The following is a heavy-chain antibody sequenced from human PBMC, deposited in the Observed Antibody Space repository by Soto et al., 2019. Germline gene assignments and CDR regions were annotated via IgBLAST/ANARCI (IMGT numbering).Heavy chain of an antibody. CDR2: IIPISGTA. J-gene: IGHJ6*02. CDR1: GVTFSSYA. D-gene: IGHD2-2*01. Sequence: QGQLVQSGAEVKKPGSSVKVSCNASGVTFSSYAISWVRQAPGQGLEWMGGIIPISGTANYAQKFQGRVTITADESTSTAYMELSSLRSEDTAVYYCARSQGSSTSLEIYYYYYYGRDVWGQGTTVTVSS. V-gene: IGHV1-69*01. CDR3: ARSQGSSTSLEIYYYYYYGRDV.